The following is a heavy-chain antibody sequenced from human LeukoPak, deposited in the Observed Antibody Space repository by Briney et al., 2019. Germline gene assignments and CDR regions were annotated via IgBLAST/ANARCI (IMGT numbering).Heavy chain of an antibody. CDR3: AKDFIGYFDY. D-gene: IGHD3-10*01. J-gene: IGHJ4*02. V-gene: IGHV3-7*03. CDR1: GFTFSIYW. CDR2: IKQDGSEK. Sequence: PGGFLRLSCAASGFTFSIYWMTWVRQAPGKGLEWVANIKQDGSEKYYVDSVKGRFTISRDNAKNSLFLQMNSLRAEDTAVYYCAKDFIGYFDYWGQGTLVTVSS.